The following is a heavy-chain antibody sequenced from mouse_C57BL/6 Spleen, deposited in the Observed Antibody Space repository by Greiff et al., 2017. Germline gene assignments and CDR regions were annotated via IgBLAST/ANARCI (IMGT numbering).Heavy chain of an antibody. V-gene: IGHV5S21*01. CDR3: ARGYYDAMDY. Sequence: DVMLVESGEGLVKPGGSLKLSCAASGFTFSSYAMSWVRQTPEKRLEWVAYISSCGDYIYYADTVKGRFTISRDNARNTLYLQMSSLKSEDTAMYYCARGYYDAMDYWGQGTSVTVSS. CDR1: GFTFSSYA. CDR2: ISSCGDYI. J-gene: IGHJ4*01.